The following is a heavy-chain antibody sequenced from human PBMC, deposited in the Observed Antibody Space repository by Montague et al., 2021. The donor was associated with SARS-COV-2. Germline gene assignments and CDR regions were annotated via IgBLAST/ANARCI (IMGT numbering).Heavy chain of an antibody. CDR3: ARATEWRGYYHYYYMDV. CDR2: TYYRSRWFN. V-gene: IGHV6-1*01. J-gene: IGHJ6*03. D-gene: IGHD1-14*01. CDR1: GDSVSSNSAA. Sequence: CAISGDSVSSNSAAWNWIRQSPSRGLEWLGRTYYRSRWFNDYAVSIRSRITINPDTSKNQFSLQLNSVTPEDTAVYYCARATEWRGYYHYYYMDVWGKGTTVTVSS.